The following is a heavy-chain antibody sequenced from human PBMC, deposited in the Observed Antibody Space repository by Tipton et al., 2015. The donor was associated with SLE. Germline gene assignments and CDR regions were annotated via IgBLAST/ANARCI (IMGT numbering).Heavy chain of an antibody. CDR2: IYYSGKT. J-gene: IGHJ6*02. CDR1: GASINSHY. D-gene: IGHD3-16*01. CDR3: ARDPPSSYYYGMDV. Sequence: TLSLTCTVSGASINSHYWSWIRQPPGKGLEWIGYIYYSGKTDYNPSLKSRVTISVDTSKNQFSLKLSSVTAADTAVYYCARDPPSSYYYGMDVWGQGTTVTVSS. V-gene: IGHV4-59*11.